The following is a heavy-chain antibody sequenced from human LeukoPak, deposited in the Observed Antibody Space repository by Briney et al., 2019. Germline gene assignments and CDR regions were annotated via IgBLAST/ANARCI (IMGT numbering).Heavy chain of an antibody. CDR1: GFTFSAYS. Sequence: GGSLSLPCAASGFTFSAYSMNWVRQAPGKGLEWVSFISTSSSYINYADSVKGRFTISRDNAENSLYLHMNSLRAEDTAVYYCARHSTGTTADAFDIWGQGTMVTVSS. V-gene: IGHV3-21*01. CDR2: ISTSSSYI. D-gene: IGHD1-1*01. J-gene: IGHJ3*02. CDR3: ARHSTGTTADAFDI.